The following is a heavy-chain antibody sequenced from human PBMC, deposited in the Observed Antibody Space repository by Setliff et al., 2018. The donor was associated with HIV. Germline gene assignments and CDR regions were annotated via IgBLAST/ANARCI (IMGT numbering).Heavy chain of an antibody. CDR2: IYYSGST. CDR1: GGSISSYY. J-gene: IGHJ4*02. D-gene: IGHD6-19*01. V-gene: IGHV4-59*01. CDR3: ARGVAVAGVDY. Sequence: PSETLSLTCTVSGGSISSYYWSWIRQPPGKGLEWIGYIYYSGSTNYNPSLKSRVTISVDTSKNQFSLKLSSVTAADTAVYYCARGVAVAGVDYWGQGTLVTVSS.